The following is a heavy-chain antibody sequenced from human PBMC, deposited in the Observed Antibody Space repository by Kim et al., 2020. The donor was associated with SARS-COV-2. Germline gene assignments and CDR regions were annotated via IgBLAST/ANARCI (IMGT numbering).Heavy chain of an antibody. V-gene: IGHV5-51*01. CDR3: ARVVLRYFDWLLPNWFDP. Sequence: GESLKISCKGSGYSFTSYWIGWVRQMPGKGLEWMGIIYPGDSDTRYSPSFQGQVTISADKSISTAYLQWSSLKASDTAMYYCARVVLRYFDWLLPNWFDPWGQGTLVTVSS. D-gene: IGHD3-9*01. CDR2: IYPGDSDT. J-gene: IGHJ5*02. CDR1: GYSFTSYW.